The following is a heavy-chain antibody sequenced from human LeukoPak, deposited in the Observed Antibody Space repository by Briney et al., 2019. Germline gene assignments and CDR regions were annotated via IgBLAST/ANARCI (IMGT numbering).Heavy chain of an antibody. CDR1: GASISSHY. V-gene: IGHV4-59*11. Sequence: PSETLSLTYTVSGASISSHYCSWIRQPPGKGLEWIGYIHNSGSANYNASLKSRVTMSVDTSKNQLSLKLTSVTAADTAVYYCARGGWSLDYWGQGTLVSVSS. D-gene: IGHD6-19*01. J-gene: IGHJ4*02. CDR3: ARGGWSLDY. CDR2: IHNSGSA.